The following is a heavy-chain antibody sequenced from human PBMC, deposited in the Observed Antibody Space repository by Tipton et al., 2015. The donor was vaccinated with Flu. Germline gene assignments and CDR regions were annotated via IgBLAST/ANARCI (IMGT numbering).Heavy chain of an antibody. Sequence: TLSLTCTVSGGSISSYYWSWIRQPAGKGLEWIGRIYTSGSTNYNPSLKSRVTMSVDTSKNQFSRKMSSVTAADTAVYYCARGCSGGSCYSDDAFDIWGQGTMVTVSS. D-gene: IGHD2-15*01. CDR1: GGSISSYY. J-gene: IGHJ3*02. V-gene: IGHV4-4*07. CDR3: ARGCSGGSCYSDDAFDI. CDR2: IYTSGST.